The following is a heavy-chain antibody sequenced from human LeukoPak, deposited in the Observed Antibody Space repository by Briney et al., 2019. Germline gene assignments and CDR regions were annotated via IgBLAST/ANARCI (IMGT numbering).Heavy chain of an antibody. J-gene: IGHJ4*02. CDR2: ISGSGGST. CDR3: AKLALPKTTVTTSGFVG. D-gene: IGHD4-17*01. V-gene: IGHV3-23*01. Sequence: GGSLRLSCAASGFTFSSYAMSWVRQAPGKGLEWVSAISGSGGSTYYADSVKGRFTISRDNSKNTLYLQMTSLRAEDTAVYYCAKLALPKTTVTTSGFVGWGQGTLVTVSS. CDR1: GFTFSSYA.